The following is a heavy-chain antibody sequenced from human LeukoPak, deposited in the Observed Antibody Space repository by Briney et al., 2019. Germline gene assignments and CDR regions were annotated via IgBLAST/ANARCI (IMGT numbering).Heavy chain of an antibody. Sequence: PGGSLRLSCAASGFTFSSYGMSWVRQAPGKGLEWVSVISGSGDRTYYADSVKGRFTVSRDNSKNTLYLQMNSLGAEDTAVYYCVRGAYSSSWLNFDYWGQGTLVTVSS. J-gene: IGHJ4*02. D-gene: IGHD6-13*01. CDR2: ISGSGDRT. CDR3: VRGAYSSSWLNFDY. CDR1: GFTFSSYG. V-gene: IGHV3-23*01.